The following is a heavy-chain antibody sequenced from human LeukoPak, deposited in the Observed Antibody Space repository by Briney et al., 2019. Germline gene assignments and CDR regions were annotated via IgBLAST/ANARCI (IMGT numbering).Heavy chain of an antibody. CDR1: GFTFSSYA. CDR2: ISGSGVTT. CDR3: AKKVVVGATSPYSDFQD. Sequence: GGSLRLSCVASGFTFSSYAMAWVRQAPGKGLEWVSAISGSGVTTHNAGSVKGRFSIPRDNSKNTLYLQMNSLRAEDTALYYCAKKVVVGATSPYSDFQDWGQGTPVTVSS. J-gene: IGHJ1*01. D-gene: IGHD1-26*01. V-gene: IGHV3-23*01.